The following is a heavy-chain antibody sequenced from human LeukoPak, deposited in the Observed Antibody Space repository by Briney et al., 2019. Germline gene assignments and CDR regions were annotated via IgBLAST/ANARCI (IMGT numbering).Heavy chain of an antibody. CDR3: ARELYDFWSGYYTAPLYGIDV. CDR2: ISAYNGNT. V-gene: IGHV1-18*01. CDR1: GYTFTSYG. D-gene: IGHD3-3*01. J-gene: IGHJ6*02. Sequence: ASVKVSCKASGYTFTSYGISWVRQAPGQGLEWMGWISAYNGNTNYAQKLQGRVTMTTDTSTSTAYMELRSLRSDDTAVYYCARELYDFWSGYYTAPLYGIDVWGQGTTVTVSS.